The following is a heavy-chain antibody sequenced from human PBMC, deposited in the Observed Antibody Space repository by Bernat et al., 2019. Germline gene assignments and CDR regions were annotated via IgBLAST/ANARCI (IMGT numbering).Heavy chain of an antibody. J-gene: IGHJ6*02. CDR1: GGSISSGGYY. V-gene: IGHV4-31*03. CDR3: ARDLSGPDVIGGSYYYYGMDV. Sequence: QVQLQESGPGLVKPSQTLSLTCTVSGGSISSGGYYWSWIRQHPGKGLEWIGYIYYRGSTYYNPSLKSRVTISVDTSKNQFSLKLSSVTAADTAVYYCARDLSGPDVIGGSYYYYGMDVWGQGTTVTVSS. D-gene: IGHD3-10*01. CDR2: IYYRGST.